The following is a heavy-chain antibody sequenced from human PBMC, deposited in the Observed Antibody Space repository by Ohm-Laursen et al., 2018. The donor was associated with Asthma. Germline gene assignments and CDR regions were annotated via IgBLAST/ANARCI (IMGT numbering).Heavy chain of an antibody. Sequence: GSLRLSCAASGFTFSSYSMTWVRQAPGKGLEWVSSISSRSNYIYYADSLKGRFTISRDNAKNSLYLQMNSLRAEDTAVYYCARGLSVPGIAVAGLDYWGQGTLVTVSS. J-gene: IGHJ4*02. CDR3: ARGLSVPGIAVAGLDY. CDR2: ISSRSNYI. CDR1: GFTFSSYS. V-gene: IGHV3-21*01. D-gene: IGHD6-19*01.